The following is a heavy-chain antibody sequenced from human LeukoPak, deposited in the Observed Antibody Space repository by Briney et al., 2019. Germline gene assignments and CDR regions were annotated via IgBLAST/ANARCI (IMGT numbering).Heavy chain of an antibody. V-gene: IGHV4-34*01. CDR3: VRGIHSSGRYSQGGWFDP. D-gene: IGHD6-19*01. J-gene: IGHJ5*02. CDR1: GGSFSGYY. CDR2: INHSGST. Sequence: PSETLSLTCAVYGGSFSGYYWSWIRQPPGKGLEWIGEINHSGSTNYNPSLKSRVTISVDTSKNQFSLKLSSVAAADTAVYYCVRGIHSSGRYSQGGWFDPWGQGTLVTVSS.